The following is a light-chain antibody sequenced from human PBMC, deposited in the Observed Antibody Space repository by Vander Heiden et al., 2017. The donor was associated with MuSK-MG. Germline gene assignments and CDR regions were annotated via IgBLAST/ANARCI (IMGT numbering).Light chain of an antibody. CDR3: SSFAGSNKDV. Sequence: QSALTQPPSASGSPGQSVTISCTGTSSDVGGYNYVSWYQQHPGKAPKLIIYEVNKRPSGVPDRFSGSKSGNRASLTVSGLQADDEADYYCSSFAGSNKDVFGTGTKVTVL. CDR1: SSDVGGYNY. V-gene: IGLV2-8*01. J-gene: IGLJ1*01. CDR2: EVN.